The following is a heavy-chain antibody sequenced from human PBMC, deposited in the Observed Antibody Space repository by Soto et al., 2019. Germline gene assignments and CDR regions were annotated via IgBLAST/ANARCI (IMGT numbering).Heavy chain of an antibody. CDR2: ISYDGSNK. CDR3: VKILQLGDYAYYYYGMDV. V-gene: IGHV3-30*18. Sequence: QVQLVESGGGVVQPGRSLRLSCAASGFTFSSYGMHWVRQAPGKGLEWVAVISYDGSNKNYADSVKGRFTISRDNSKNTLYLQMNSLRAEDTAVYYCVKILQLGDYAYYYYGMDVWGQGTTVTVSS. D-gene: IGHD4-17*01. J-gene: IGHJ6*02. CDR1: GFTFSSYG.